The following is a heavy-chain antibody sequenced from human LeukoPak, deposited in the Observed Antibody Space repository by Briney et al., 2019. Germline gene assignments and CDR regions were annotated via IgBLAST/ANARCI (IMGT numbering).Heavy chain of an antibody. Sequence: GGSLRLSCAASGFTFSSYGMHWVRQAPGKGLGWVAVIWYDGSNKYYADSVKGRFTISRDNSKNTLYLQMNSLRAEDTAVYYCARDHKYQLLRKEINWFDPWGQGTLVTVSS. CDR1: GFTFSSYG. V-gene: IGHV3-33*01. CDR2: IWYDGSNK. CDR3: ARDHKYQLLRKEINWFDP. J-gene: IGHJ5*02. D-gene: IGHD2-2*01.